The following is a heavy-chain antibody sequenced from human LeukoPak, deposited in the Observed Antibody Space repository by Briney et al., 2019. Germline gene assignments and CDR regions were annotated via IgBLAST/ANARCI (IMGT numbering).Heavy chain of an antibody. CDR3: ATDKSVSSSWYSPFDY. D-gene: IGHD6-13*01. J-gene: IGHJ4*02. CDR1: GYTLTELS. Sequence: ASLKVSCKVSGYTLTELSMHWVRQAPGKRLEWMGGIASEDGETNYAQKFQSRVTMTEDTSTDTAYKELSSLRSEDTAVYYCATDKSVSSSWYSPFDYWGQGTLVTVSS. V-gene: IGHV1-24*01. CDR2: IASEDGET.